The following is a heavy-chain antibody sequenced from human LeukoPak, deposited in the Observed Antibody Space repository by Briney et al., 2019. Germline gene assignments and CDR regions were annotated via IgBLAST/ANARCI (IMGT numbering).Heavy chain of an antibody. CDR3: ARGGTSGSLDY. D-gene: IGHD6-19*01. CDR2: IKTDGSST. Sequence: GGSLRLSCAASGFTFSNYWMHWVRQAPGKGLVWVSRIKTDGSSTSYADSVKGRFTISRDNAKNTLYLQMNTMSAEDTAVYFCARGGTSGSLDYWGQGTLVTVSS. CDR1: GFTFSNYW. V-gene: IGHV3-74*01. J-gene: IGHJ4*02.